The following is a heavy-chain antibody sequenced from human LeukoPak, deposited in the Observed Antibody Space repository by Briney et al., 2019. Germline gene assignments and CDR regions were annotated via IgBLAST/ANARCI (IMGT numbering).Heavy chain of an antibody. Sequence: GGSLRLSCAASGFTFSSYAMSWVRQAPGKGLEWVSAISGSGGSTYYADSVKGRFTISRDNSKNTLYLQMNSLRAEDTAVNYCAKDLSCFDWLPYYFDYWGQGTLVTVSS. CDR2: ISGSGGST. CDR1: GFTFSSYA. V-gene: IGHV3-23*01. CDR3: AKDLSCFDWLPYYFDY. D-gene: IGHD3-9*01. J-gene: IGHJ4*02.